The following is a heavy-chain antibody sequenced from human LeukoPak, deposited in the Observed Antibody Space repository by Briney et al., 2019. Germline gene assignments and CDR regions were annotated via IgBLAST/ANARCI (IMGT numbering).Heavy chain of an antibody. D-gene: IGHD3-22*01. Sequence: GGSLRLSCAASGFTFSDYYMSWIRQAPGKGLEWVSYISSSSSTIYYADSVKGRFTISRDNAKNSLYLQMNSLRAEDTAVYYCARDLLYDSSGYYLRGGTLEYWGQGTLVTVSS. CDR1: GFTFSDYY. J-gene: IGHJ4*02. CDR3: ARDLLYDSSGYYLRGGTLEY. V-gene: IGHV3-11*04. CDR2: ISSSSSTI.